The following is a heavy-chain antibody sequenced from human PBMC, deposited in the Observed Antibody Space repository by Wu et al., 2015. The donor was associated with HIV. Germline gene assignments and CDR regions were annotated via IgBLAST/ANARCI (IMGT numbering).Heavy chain of an antibody. D-gene: IGHD6-19*01. J-gene: IGHJ1*01. CDR2: INHSGST. CDR3: ARHSGGWHSGAEYIQH. Sequence: QVQLHQWGAGLLKPSETLSLTCAVYGGSFSGYYWSWIRQPPLEGLEWIGEINHSGSTNYTPSLKSRVTISVDTSKNQFSLKLNSVTAADTAVYYCARHSGGWHSGAEYIQHWGQGTLVTVSS. CDR1: GGSFSGYY. V-gene: IGHV4-34*01.